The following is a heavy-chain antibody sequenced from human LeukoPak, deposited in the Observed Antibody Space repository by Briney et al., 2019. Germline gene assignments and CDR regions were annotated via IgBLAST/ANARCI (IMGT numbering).Heavy chain of an antibody. Sequence: GGSLRLSCAASGFTFSNYAMTWVRQAPGKGLDWVSTITTTGSGSYYADSVKGRFTISRDNSENTVFLQMSSLRAEDTAIYYCARWGTRGKFDYWGQGTLVTVSS. CDR2: ITTTGSGS. CDR3: ARWGTRGKFDY. V-gene: IGHV3-23*01. D-gene: IGHD3-16*01. CDR1: GFTFSNYA. J-gene: IGHJ4*02.